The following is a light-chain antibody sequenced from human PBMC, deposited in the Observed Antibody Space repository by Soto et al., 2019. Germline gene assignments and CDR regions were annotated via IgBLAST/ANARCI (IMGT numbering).Light chain of an antibody. J-gene: IGKJ4*01. CDR2: DAS. CDR3: QQYQSLT. Sequence: DIALTQSPATLSFSLGERATLSCRASQTVSTFLAWYQQKPGQAPRLIVYDASKRAPGIPDRFSGSGSGTDFTLTITRLEPEDFAVYYCQQYQSLTFGGGTKVDIK. V-gene: IGKV3-11*01. CDR1: QTVSTF.